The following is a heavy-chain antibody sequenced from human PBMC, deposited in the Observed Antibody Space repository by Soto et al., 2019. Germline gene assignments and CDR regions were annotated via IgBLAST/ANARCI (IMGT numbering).Heavy chain of an antibody. Sequence: GGSLRLSCAASGFSFSSYAMSWVRQAPGKGLEWVSGISDSGDSTYYADSVKGRFTISRDNSKDTVYLQMNSLRAEDTAVYYCARDFSMVLVVPGYWGQGTLVIVSS. J-gene: IGHJ4*02. CDR2: ISDSGDST. D-gene: IGHD2-15*01. CDR1: GFSFSSYA. CDR3: ARDFSMVLVVPGY. V-gene: IGHV3-23*01.